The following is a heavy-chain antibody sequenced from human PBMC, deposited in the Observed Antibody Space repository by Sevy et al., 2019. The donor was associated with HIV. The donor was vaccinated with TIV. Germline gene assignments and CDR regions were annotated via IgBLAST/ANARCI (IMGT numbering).Heavy chain of an antibody. V-gene: IGHV1-69*13. Sequence: ASVKVSCKASGGTFSSYAISWVRQAPGQGLEWMGGIIPIFGTANYAQKFQGRVTITADESTSTAYMELSSLRSEDTAVCYCARHLSSVVVPAAIRDYYYYGMDVWGQGTTVTVSS. CDR1: GGTFSSYA. J-gene: IGHJ6*02. CDR3: ARHLSSVVVPAAIRDYYYYGMDV. CDR2: IIPIFGTA. D-gene: IGHD2-2*02.